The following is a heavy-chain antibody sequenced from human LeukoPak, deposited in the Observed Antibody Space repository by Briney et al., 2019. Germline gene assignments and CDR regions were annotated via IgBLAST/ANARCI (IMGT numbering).Heavy chain of an antibody. CDR1: GGSISSYY. Sequence: SETLSLTCTVSGGSISSYYWSWLRQPPGKGLEWIGYIYYSGSTNYNPSLKSRVTMSVDTSKNQFSLKLSSVTAADTAVYYCARDLMVVATIGSKNAFDIWGQGTMVTVSS. D-gene: IGHD5-12*01. CDR3: ARDLMVVATIGSKNAFDI. V-gene: IGHV4-59*12. CDR2: IYYSGST. J-gene: IGHJ3*02.